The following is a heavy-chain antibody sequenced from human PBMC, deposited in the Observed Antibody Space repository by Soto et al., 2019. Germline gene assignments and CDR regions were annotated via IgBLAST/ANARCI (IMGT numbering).Heavy chain of an antibody. Sequence: SVKVSCKASGFTFTSSAVQWVRQARGQRLEWIGWIVVGSGNTNYAQKFQERVTITRDMSTSTAYMELSSLRSEYTAVYYCAAGVDSSGYYYVGAPYYYYGMDVWGQGTTVTVSS. D-gene: IGHD3-22*01. CDR2: IVVGSGNT. CDR3: AAGVDSSGYYYVGAPYYYYGMDV. J-gene: IGHJ6*02. CDR1: GFTFTSSA. V-gene: IGHV1-58*01.